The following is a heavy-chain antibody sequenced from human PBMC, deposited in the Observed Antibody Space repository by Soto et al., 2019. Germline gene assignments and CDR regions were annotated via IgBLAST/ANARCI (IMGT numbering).Heavy chain of an antibody. CDR1: GFTFSNAW. D-gene: IGHD6-19*01. CDR3: TTDPGEPGIAVAGTGGYYYYGMDV. Sequence: GGSLRLSCAASGFTFSNAWMSWVRQAPGKGLEWVGRIKSKTDGGTTDYAAPVKGRFTISRDDSKNTLYLQMNSLKTEDTAVYYCTTDPGEPGIAVAGTGGYYYYGMDVWGQGTTVTVSS. V-gene: IGHV3-15*01. J-gene: IGHJ6*02. CDR2: IKSKTDGGTT.